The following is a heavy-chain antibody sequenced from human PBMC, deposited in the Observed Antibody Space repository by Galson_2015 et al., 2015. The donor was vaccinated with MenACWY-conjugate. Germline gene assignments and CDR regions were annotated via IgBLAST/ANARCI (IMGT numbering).Heavy chain of an antibody. CDR3: ARGGFTYGDAFDI. CDR1: GYSFTSYW. D-gene: IGHD5-18*01. CDR2: VYPGDSET. J-gene: IGHJ3*02. V-gene: IGHV5-51*03. Sequence: QSGAEVKKPGESLKISCKGSGYSFTSYWIGWVRQMPGKGLEWMGIVYPGDSETRYSPSFQGQVTISADQSISTAYLQWSSLKASDTAKYYCARGGFTYGDAFDIWGQGAMVTVSS.